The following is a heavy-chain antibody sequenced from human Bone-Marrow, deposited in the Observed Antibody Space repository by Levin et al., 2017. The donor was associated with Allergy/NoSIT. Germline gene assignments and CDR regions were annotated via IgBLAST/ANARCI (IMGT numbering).Heavy chain of an antibody. CDR2: IYYTGDT. CDR3: ARDSGVHLRRPTNYYYHNYVAV. D-gene: IGHD3-10*01. Sequence: SETLSLTCTVSGDSISAFYWNWIRQSPGKGLEWLGYIYYTGDTKYNPSLRGRVSISIDTSKRHFSLWLSSVTSADTGVYYCARDSGVHLRRPTNYYYHNYVAVWGKGTTVTVSS. V-gene: IGHV4-59*01. CDR1: GDSISAFY. J-gene: IGHJ6*03.